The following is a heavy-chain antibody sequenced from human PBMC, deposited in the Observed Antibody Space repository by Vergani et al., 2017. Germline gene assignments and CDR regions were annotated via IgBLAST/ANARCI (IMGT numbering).Heavy chain of an antibody. Sequence: EVQLLESGGGLVQPGGSLRLSCAASGFTFSSYAMSWVRQAPGKGLEWVSAISGSGGSTYYADSVKGRFTISRDNSKNTLYLQMNSRRAEDTAVYYCAIKKSLTGYEFDPWGQGTLVTVSS. CDR2: ISGSGGST. CDR1: GFTFSSYA. V-gene: IGHV3-23*01. D-gene: IGHD3-9*01. J-gene: IGHJ5*02. CDR3: AIKKSLTGYEFDP.